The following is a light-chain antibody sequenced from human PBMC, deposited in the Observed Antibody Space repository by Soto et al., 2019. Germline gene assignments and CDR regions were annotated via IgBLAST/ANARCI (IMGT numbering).Light chain of an antibody. CDR1: QGISSY. CDR3: QQYDNLPLT. CDR2: DAS. J-gene: IGKJ4*01. V-gene: IGKV1-33*01. Sequence: DFQLTQSPSFLSASVGDRVTITCRASQGISSYLAWYQQKPGKAPKLLIYDASNLETGVPSRFSGSGSGTDFTFTISSLQPEDIATYYCQQYDNLPLTFGGGTKVEIK.